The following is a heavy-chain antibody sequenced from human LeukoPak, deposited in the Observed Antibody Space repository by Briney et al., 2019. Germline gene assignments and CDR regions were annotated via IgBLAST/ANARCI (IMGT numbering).Heavy chain of an antibody. V-gene: IGHV1-69*13. J-gene: IGHJ6*03. CDR3: ARVDTYYYYMDV. D-gene: IGHD5-18*01. Sequence: ASVKVSCKASRGTFSSYAISWVRQAPGLGLEWMGGIIPIFGTANYAQKFQGRVTITADESTSTAYMELSSLRSDDTAVYYCARVDTYYYYMDVWGKGTTVTVSS. CDR2: IIPIFGTA. CDR1: RGTFSSYA.